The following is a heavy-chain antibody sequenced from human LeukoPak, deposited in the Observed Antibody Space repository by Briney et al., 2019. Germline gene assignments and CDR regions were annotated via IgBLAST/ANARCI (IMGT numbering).Heavy chain of an antibody. CDR1: GDSINNYY. V-gene: IGHV4-4*07. J-gene: IGHJ5*02. CDR2: IYGSGST. CDR3: ARGAGYGAPHGWFDP. Sequence: SETQSLTCTVSGDSINNYYWSWIRQPAGKGLEWIGRIYGSGSTKYNPSLKSRVTMSVDTSENQLSLRLNSVTAADTAVYYCARGAGYGAPHGWFDPWGQGTLVIVSS. D-gene: IGHD4/OR15-4a*01.